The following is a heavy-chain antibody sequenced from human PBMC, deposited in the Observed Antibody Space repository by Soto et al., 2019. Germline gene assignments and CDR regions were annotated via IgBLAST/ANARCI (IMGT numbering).Heavy chain of an antibody. Sequence: QVQRVQSGAEVKKPGSSMKVSCKTSGGTFSNYYSSWVRQAPGQGLEWMGDIIPMFDTPKYAQKFQGRVTITADESTSAAYKELSSLRAEDTAVYYCARGYSTGYFDYWGHGTLITVSS. V-gene: IGHV1-69*01. CDR2: IIPMFDTP. CDR1: GGTFSNYY. D-gene: IGHD1-20*01. J-gene: IGHJ4*01. CDR3: ARGYSTGYFDY.